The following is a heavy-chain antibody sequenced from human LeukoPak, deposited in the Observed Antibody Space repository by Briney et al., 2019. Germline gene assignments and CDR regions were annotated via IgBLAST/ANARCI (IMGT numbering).Heavy chain of an antibody. CDR2: ISYDGSNK. Sequence: SGRSLRLSCAASGFTFSSYAMHWVRQAPGKGLEWVAVISYDGSNKYYADSVKGRFTISRDNSKNTLYVQMNSLRAEDTAVYYCARDFNELAAAGTNPFDYWGQGTLVTVSS. CDR1: GFTFSSYA. CDR3: ARDFNELAAAGTNPFDY. J-gene: IGHJ4*02. D-gene: IGHD6-13*01. V-gene: IGHV3-30-3*01.